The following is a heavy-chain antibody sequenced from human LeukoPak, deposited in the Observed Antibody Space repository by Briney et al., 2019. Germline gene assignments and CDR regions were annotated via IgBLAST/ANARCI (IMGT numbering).Heavy chain of an antibody. CDR1: GFIFDHYG. D-gene: IGHD3-10*01. J-gene: IGHJ5*02. CDR3: TGPSFDASGMGFDP. CDR2: ISTDGSST. Sequence: PGGSLRLSCAASGFIFDHYGLNWVRQRPGKGPVWVSVISTDGSSTRYADSVKGRFTISRDNVKNTLYLQMNSLRVEDTAVYYCTGPSFDASGMGFDPWGQGALVTVSS. V-gene: IGHV3-74*01.